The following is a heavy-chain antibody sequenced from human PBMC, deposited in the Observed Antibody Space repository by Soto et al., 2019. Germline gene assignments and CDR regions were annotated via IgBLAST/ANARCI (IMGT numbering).Heavy chain of an antibody. CDR3: TRAVVLTFTRYYDMDV. Sequence: SVKVSCKASGGTFSSYSINWVRQAPGQGLEWMGRLIPMFGTTDYAQRFQGRVTFTADESTSTASMEVTNLTSEDTAVYYCTRAVVLTFTRYYDMDVWGQGTTVTVSS. J-gene: IGHJ6*02. CDR1: GGTFSSYS. V-gene: IGHV1-69*13. D-gene: IGHD3-22*01. CDR2: LIPMFGTT.